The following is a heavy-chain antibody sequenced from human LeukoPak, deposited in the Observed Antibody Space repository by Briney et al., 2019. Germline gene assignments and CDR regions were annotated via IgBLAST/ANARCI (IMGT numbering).Heavy chain of an antibody. CDR2: INHSGST. Sequence: SETLSLTCAVYGGSFSGYYWSWIRQPPGKGLEWIGEINHSGSTNYNPSLKSRVTISVDTSKNQFSLKLSSVTAADTAVYYCARLYPQPHAFDIWGQGTMVTVSS. CDR3: ARLYPQPHAFDI. J-gene: IGHJ3*02. CDR1: GGSFSGYY. D-gene: IGHD2-2*01. V-gene: IGHV4-34*01.